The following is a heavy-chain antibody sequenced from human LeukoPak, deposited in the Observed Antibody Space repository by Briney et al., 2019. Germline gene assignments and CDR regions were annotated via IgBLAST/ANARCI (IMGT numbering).Heavy chain of an antibody. J-gene: IGHJ4*02. CDR1: GFTFSSYS. D-gene: IGHD3-10*01. CDR2: ISSSSSYI. CDR3: TTDYGSGSYRYFNY. Sequence: GGSLRLSCAASGFTFSSYSMNWVRQAPGKGLEWVSSISSSSSYIYYADSVKGRFTISRDNAKNSLYLQMNSLRAEDTAVYYCTTDYGSGSYRYFNYWGQGTLVTVSS. V-gene: IGHV3-21*01.